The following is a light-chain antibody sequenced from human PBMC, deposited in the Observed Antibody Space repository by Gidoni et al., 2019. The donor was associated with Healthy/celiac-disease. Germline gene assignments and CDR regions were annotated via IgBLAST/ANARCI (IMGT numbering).Light chain of an antibody. Sequence: ELVLTQSPATLSLSPGERATLSCSASQSVSSYLAWYQQKPGQAPRLLIYDASNRATGIPARFSGSGSGTDCTLTISSLEPEDFAVYYCQQRSNWPPATFGQGTRLEIK. CDR3: QQRSNWPPAT. J-gene: IGKJ5*01. V-gene: IGKV3-11*01. CDR2: DAS. CDR1: QSVSSY.